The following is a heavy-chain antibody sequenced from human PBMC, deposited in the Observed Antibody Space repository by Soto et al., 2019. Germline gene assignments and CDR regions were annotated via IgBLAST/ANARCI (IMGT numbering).Heavy chain of an antibody. CDR1: GGSISSGDYY. CDR3: ARVRGRLLRFDP. D-gene: IGHD2-15*01. J-gene: IGHJ5*02. Sequence: SETLSLTCTVSGGSISSGDYYWSWIRQPPGKGLEWIGYIYYSGSTNYNPSLKSRVTVSVDTSKNQFSLKLSSVTAADTAVYYCARVRGRLLRFDPWGQGTLVTVS. V-gene: IGHV4-30-4*01. CDR2: IYYSGST.